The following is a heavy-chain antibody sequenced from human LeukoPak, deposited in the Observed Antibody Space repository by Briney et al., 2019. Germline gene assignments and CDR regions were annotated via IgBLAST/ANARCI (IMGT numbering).Heavy chain of an antibody. Sequence: PGGSLRLSCAASGFTFSSYSMNWVRQAPGKGLEWVSSISSSRSYIYYADSVKGRFTISRDNAKNSLYLQMNSLRAEDTAVYYCARDGPYSGYLGYWGQGTLVTVSS. CDR3: ARDGPYSGYLGY. J-gene: IGHJ4*02. V-gene: IGHV3-21*01. CDR2: ISSSRSYI. CDR1: GFTFSSYS. D-gene: IGHD5-12*01.